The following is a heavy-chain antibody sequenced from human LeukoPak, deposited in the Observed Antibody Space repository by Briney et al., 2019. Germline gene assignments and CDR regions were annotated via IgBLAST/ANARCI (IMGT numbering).Heavy chain of an antibody. J-gene: IGHJ3*02. D-gene: IGHD6-6*01. CDR1: GYTFTNFG. Sequence: ASVKVSCKASGYTFTNFGISWVRQAPGQGLEWMGWISVYNGNTNFAQKLQGRVTMTTDTSTTTAYMELSSLRSEDTAVYYCGRGIAARRIYDAFDIWGQGTMVTVSS. CDR3: GRGIAARRIYDAFDI. CDR2: ISVYNGNT. V-gene: IGHV1-18*01.